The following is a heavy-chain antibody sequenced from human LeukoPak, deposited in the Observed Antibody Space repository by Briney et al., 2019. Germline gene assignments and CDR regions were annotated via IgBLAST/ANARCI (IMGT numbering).Heavy chain of an antibody. CDR3: ARMDYYDSSGYPHWYFDL. J-gene: IGHJ2*01. CDR2: IYSGGRT. CDR1: GFTVSSNY. D-gene: IGHD3-22*01. V-gene: IGHV3-66*01. Sequence: GGSLRLSCAASGFTVSSNYMSWVRQAPGKGLEWVSVIYSGGRTYYADSVKGRFSISRDNSKNTLYLQMNSLRAEDTAVYYCARMDYYDSSGYPHWYFDLWGRGTLVTVSS.